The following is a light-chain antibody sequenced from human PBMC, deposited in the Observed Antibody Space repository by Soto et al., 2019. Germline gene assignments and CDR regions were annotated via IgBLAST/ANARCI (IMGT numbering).Light chain of an antibody. CDR2: WAS. CDR1: QRVLYSSNNKNY. J-gene: IGKJ2*01. CDR3: QQYESTPPT. Sequence: DIVMTQSPDSLAVSLGERATINCKSSQRVLYSSNNKNYLAWYQQRPGQPPKLLIHWASTRESGVPDRFSGSGSGTDFTLTITSLQAEDVAVYYCQQYESTPPTFGQGTKLEIK. V-gene: IGKV4-1*01.